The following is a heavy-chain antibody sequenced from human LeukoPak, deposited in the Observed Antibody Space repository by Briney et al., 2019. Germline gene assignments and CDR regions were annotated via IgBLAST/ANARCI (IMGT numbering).Heavy chain of an antibody. CDR1: GFTFSSYA. CDR3: AKVTDPIVVVVAAQYYFDY. D-gene: IGHD2-15*01. V-gene: IGHV3-23*01. CDR2: ISGSGGST. Sequence: GGSLRLSCAASGFTFSSYAMSWVRQAPGKGLEWVSAISGSGGSTYYADSVKGRFTISRDNSKNTLYLQMNSLRAEDTAVYYCAKVTDPIVVVVAAQYYFDYWGQGTLVTVSS. J-gene: IGHJ4*02.